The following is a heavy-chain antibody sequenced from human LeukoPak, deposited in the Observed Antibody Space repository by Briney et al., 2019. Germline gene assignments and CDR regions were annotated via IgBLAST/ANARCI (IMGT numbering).Heavy chain of an antibody. CDR3: ARDNYYGSGRAWFDP. D-gene: IGHD3-10*01. V-gene: IGHV1-46*01. Sequence: ASVKVSCKTSGYTFTGYYMHWVRQAPGQGLEWMGWINPNSGGSTSYAQKFQGRVTMTRDMSTSTVYMELSSLRSEDTAVYYCARDNYYGSGRAWFDPWGQGTLVTVSS. CDR1: GYTFTGYY. CDR2: INPNSGGST. J-gene: IGHJ5*02.